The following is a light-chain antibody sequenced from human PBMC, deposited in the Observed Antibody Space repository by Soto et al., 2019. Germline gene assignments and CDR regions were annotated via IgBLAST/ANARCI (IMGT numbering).Light chain of an antibody. V-gene: IGLV1-40*01. CDR1: SSNIGAGYD. J-gene: IGLJ1*01. Sequence: QSVLTQPPSVSGAPGQRVTISCTGSSSNIGAGYDVHWYQQLPGTAPKLLIYGNSNRPSGVPDRFSGSKSGPSASLAITGLQAEDEADYYCQSYDSSLSGPCVFGTGTKVTVL. CDR3: QSYDSSLSGPCV. CDR2: GNS.